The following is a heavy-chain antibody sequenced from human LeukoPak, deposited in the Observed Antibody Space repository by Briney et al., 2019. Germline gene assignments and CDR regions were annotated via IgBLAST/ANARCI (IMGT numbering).Heavy chain of an antibody. CDR2: INPNSGVT. CDR1: GYTFTDYY. Sequence: ASVKVSCKASGYTFTDYYMHWVRQAPGQGLEWMGWINPNSGVTNYAQKFQGRVTMTRDTSVSTAYMELGRLRSDDTAVYYCARLSNSGYIIYFDYWSQGTLVTVSS. D-gene: IGHD5-12*01. V-gene: IGHV1-2*02. J-gene: IGHJ4*02. CDR3: ARLSNSGYIIYFDY.